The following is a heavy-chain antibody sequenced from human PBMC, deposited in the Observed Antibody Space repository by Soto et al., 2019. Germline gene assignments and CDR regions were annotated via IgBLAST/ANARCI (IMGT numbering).Heavy chain of an antibody. J-gene: IGHJ5*02. D-gene: IGHD6-13*01. Sequence: GASVKVSCKASGYTFTSYAMHWVRQAPGQRLEWMGWINAGNGNTKYSQKFQGRVTITRDTSASTAYMELSSLRSEDTAVYYCARDRVAAAGTLVVTSFWFDPWGQGTLVTVSS. CDR1: GYTFTSYA. V-gene: IGHV1-3*01. CDR3: ARDRVAAAGTLVVTSFWFDP. CDR2: INAGNGNT.